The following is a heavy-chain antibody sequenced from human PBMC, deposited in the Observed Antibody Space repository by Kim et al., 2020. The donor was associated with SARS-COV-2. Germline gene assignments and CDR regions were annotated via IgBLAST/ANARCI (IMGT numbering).Heavy chain of an antibody. Sequence: GGSLRLSCAASGFTFNNHWMNWVRQAPGKGLVWFSRISDDGSSTNYADPVMGRFTISRDNAKNTLYLQMNILRAEDTAGYYCVRIATSSRGFDYWGHGT. V-gene: IGHV3-74*01. CDR1: GFTFNNHW. CDR3: VRIATSSRGFDY. CDR2: ISDDGSST. D-gene: IGHD3-10*01. J-gene: IGHJ4*01.